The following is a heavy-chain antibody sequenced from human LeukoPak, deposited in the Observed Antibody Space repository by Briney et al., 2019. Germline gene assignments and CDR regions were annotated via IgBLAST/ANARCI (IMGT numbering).Heavy chain of an antibody. CDR2: IYTSGST. J-gene: IGHJ4*02. CDR1: GGSISSYY. Sequence: SETLSLTCTVSGGSISSYYWSWIRQPAGKGLEWIGRIYTSGSTNYNPSLKSRVTMSVDTSKNQFSLKLSSVTAADTAVYYCTSSRLNHPVDYWGQGTLVTVSS. D-gene: IGHD1-14*01. V-gene: IGHV4-4*07. CDR3: TSSRLNHPVDY.